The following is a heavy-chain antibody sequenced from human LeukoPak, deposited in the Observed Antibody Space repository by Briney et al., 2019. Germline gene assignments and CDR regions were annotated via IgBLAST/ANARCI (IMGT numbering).Heavy chain of an antibody. D-gene: IGHD3-22*01. CDR1: GFTFSSYA. CDR2: ISGSGGST. J-gene: IGHJ4*02. Sequence: TGGSLRLSCAASGFTFSSYAMSWVRQAPGKGLEWVSAISGSGGSTYYADSVKGRFTISRDNSKNTLYLQMNSLRAEDTAVYYCAKDAGSTMIVVVIEVDYYFDYWGQGTLVTVSS. V-gene: IGHV3-23*01. CDR3: AKDAGSTMIVVVIEVDYYFDY.